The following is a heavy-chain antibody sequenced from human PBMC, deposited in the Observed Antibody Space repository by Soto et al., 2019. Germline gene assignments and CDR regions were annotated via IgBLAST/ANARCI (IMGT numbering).Heavy chain of an antibody. CDR1: GFTFSSYA. CDR2: ISYDGSNK. CDR3: ARGGDFWSGSPPYYYYGMDV. D-gene: IGHD3-3*01. J-gene: IGHJ6*02. V-gene: IGHV3-30-3*01. Sequence: GGSLRLSCAASGFTFSSYAMHWVRQAPGKGLEWVAVISYDGSNKYYADSVKGRFTISRDNSKNTLYLQMNSQRAEDTAVYYYARGGDFWSGSPPYYYYGMDVWGQGTTVTVSS.